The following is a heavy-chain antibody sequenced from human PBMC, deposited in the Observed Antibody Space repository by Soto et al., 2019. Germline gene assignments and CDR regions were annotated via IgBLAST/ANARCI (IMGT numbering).Heavy chain of an antibody. V-gene: IGHV3-53*01. CDR2: IYSGGST. J-gene: IGHJ6*02. Sequence: EVQLVESGGGLIQPGGSLRLSCAASGFTVSSNYMSWVRQAPGKGLEWVSVIYSGGSTYYADSVKGRFTISRDNSKNTVHLQMNSLRAEDTAVYYCAREWELPNYYGMDVGGQGTTVTVSS. CDR1: GFTVSSNY. CDR3: AREWELPNYYGMDV. D-gene: IGHD1-26*01.